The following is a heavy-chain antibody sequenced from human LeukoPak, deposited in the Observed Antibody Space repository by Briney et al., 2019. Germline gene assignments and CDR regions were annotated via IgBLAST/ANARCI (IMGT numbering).Heavy chain of an antibody. D-gene: IGHD1-26*01. CDR1: GGSFSGYY. V-gene: IGHV4-34*01. Sequence: SETLSLTCAVYGGSFSGYYWSWIRQPPGKGLEWIGEINHSGSTNYNPSLKSRVTISVDTSKNQFSPKLSSVTAADTAVYYCAREGAGSSMRNWFDPWGQGTLVTVSS. CDR2: INHSGST. J-gene: IGHJ5*02. CDR3: AREGAGSSMRNWFDP.